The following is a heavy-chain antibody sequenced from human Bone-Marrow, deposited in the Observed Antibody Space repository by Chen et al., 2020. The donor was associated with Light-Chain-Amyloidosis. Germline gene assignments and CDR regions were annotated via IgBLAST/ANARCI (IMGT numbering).Heavy chain of an antibody. Sequence: EVQLEQSGPEVKKPGESLKISCKGAGYTFPNYWIGWVRQMPGKGLEWMGVIYPDDSDSSFSPSFERQVTISADYSITTAYLQWRSLEASDTAMYYCASRRDGYNFDYWGQGTLVTVSS. J-gene: IGHJ4*02. D-gene: IGHD5-12*01. CDR3: ASRRDGYNFDY. CDR1: GYTFPNYW. CDR2: IYPDDSDS. V-gene: IGHV5-51*01.